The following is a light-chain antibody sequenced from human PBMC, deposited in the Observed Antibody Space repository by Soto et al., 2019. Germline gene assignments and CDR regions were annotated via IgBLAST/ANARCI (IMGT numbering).Light chain of an antibody. CDR1: QNINSW. Sequence: DIQMTQSPSTLSASVGDRVTITCRASQNINSWLAWYQQKPGKAPNLLIYDASTLESGVPSRFSGSGSGTEFTLTISSLQPEDFAVYYCQHRSNWPLTFGGGTKVEIK. J-gene: IGKJ4*01. V-gene: IGKV1-5*01. CDR3: QHRSNWPLT. CDR2: DAS.